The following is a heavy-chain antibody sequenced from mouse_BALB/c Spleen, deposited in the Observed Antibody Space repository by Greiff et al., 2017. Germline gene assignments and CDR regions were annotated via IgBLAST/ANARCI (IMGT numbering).Heavy chain of an antibody. V-gene: IGHV5-6-4*01. CDR1: GFTFSSYT. Sequence: EVKLMESGGGLVKPGGSLKLSCAASGFTFSSYTMSWVRQTPEKRLEWVATISSGGSYTYYPDSVKGRFTISRDNAKNTLYLQMSSLNSEDTAMYYCTRDLGYYGNIYGDYAMDYWGQGTSVTVSS. CDR2: ISSGGSYT. CDR3: TRDLGYYGNIYGDYAMDY. J-gene: IGHJ4*01. D-gene: IGHD1-1*01.